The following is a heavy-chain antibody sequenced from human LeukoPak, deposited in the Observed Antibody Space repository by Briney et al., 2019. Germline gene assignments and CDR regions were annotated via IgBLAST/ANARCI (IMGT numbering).Heavy chain of an antibody. CDR3: AKTQLDILTGYLSYFDY. CDR2: ISGSGGST. CDR1: GFTFSSYG. J-gene: IGHJ4*02. Sequence: PGGSLRLSCAASGFTFSSYGMSWVRQAPGKGLEWVSAISGSGGSTYYADSVKGRFTISRDNSKNTLYLQMNSLRAEDTAVYYCAKTQLDILTGYLSYFDYWGQGTLVTVSS. D-gene: IGHD3-9*01. V-gene: IGHV3-23*01.